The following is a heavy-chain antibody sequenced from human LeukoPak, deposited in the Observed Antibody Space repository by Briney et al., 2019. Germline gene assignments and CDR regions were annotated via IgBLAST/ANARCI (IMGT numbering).Heavy chain of an antibody. J-gene: IGHJ5*02. Sequence: PSETLFLTCTVSGGSISSYYWSWIRQPPGKGLEWIGYIYYSGSTNYNPSLKSRVTISVDTSKNQFSLKLSSVTAADTAVYYCARQYSSGWYEAGWFDPWGQGTLVTVSS. CDR1: GGSISSYY. CDR2: IYYSGST. D-gene: IGHD6-19*01. CDR3: ARQYSSGWYEAGWFDP. V-gene: IGHV4-59*08.